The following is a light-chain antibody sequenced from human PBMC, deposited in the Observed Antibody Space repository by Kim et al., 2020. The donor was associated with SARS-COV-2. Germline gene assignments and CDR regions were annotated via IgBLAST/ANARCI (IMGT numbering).Light chain of an antibody. CDR1: TSNIGDNT. J-gene: IGLJ2*01. Sequence: GQRVTISCFGSTSNIGDNTVTWYQHLPGTAPKLLIYTNNQRPSGVPDRFSGSKSGTSASLAISGLQSEDEANYYCAAWDDSLTGVVFGGGTQLTVL. V-gene: IGLV1-44*01. CDR3: AAWDDSLTGVV. CDR2: TNN.